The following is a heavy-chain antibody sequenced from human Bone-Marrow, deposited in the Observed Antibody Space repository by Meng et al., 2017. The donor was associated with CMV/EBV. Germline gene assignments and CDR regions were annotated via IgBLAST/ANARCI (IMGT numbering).Heavy chain of an antibody. CDR2: ISAYNGNT. Sequence: ASMKVSCKASGYTFTSYDINWVRQAPGQGLEWMGWISAYNGNTNYAQKLQGRVTMTTDTSTSTAYMELRSLRSDDTAVYYCARLPGYCSSTSCYRYYYYYGMDVWGQGTTVTVSS. CDR1: GYTFTSYD. J-gene: IGHJ6*02. D-gene: IGHD2-2*01. CDR3: ARLPGYCSSTSCYRYYYYYGMDV. V-gene: IGHV1-18*01.